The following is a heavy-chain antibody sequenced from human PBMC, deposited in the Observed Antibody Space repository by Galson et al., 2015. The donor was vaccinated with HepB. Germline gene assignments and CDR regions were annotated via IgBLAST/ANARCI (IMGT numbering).Heavy chain of an antibody. V-gene: IGHV4-39*07. D-gene: IGHD6-13*01. J-gene: IGHJ4*02. CDR3: ARVDSSWYRGYYFDY. Sequence: LSLTCTVSGGSVSSGSYYWGWIRQPPGKGLEGTGSIYYSGSTYYNPSLKSRFTISVDTSKNPFSLKLSSVTAADTAVYYCARVDSSWYRGYYFDYWGQGTLVTVSS. CDR2: IYYSGST. CDR1: GGSVSSGSYY.